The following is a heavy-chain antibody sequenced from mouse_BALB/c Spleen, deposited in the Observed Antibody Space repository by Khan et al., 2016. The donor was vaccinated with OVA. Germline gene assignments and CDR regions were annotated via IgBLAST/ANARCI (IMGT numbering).Heavy chain of an antibody. D-gene: IGHD2-14*01. Sequence: QVQLKDSGPGLVAPSQSLSITCTVSGFSLSRYNIHWVRQLPGKGLEWLGMIWGGGGTDYISTLKSSLSISKDNSKSQVFLKMNSLQTDDTAMYYCARAYYRYDGYYAMDYWGQGTSVTVSS. CDR2: IWGGGGT. CDR3: ARAYYRYDGYYAMDY. CDR1: GFSLSRYN. V-gene: IGHV2-6-4*01. J-gene: IGHJ4*01.